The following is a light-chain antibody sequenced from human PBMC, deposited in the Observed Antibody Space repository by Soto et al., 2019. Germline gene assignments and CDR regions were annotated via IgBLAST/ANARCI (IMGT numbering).Light chain of an antibody. J-gene: IGKJ1*01. CDR2: GAS. CDR1: QSLSSTS. Sequence: EIVLTQSPGTLSLSPGERAALSCRASQSLSSTSLARYQQKPGHGPRLLIYGASRRATGIPDRFSASESGTDFTLTISSLEPEDFAVYFCQQYDSTPWTFGQGTRVESK. V-gene: IGKV3-20*01. CDR3: QQYDSTPWT.